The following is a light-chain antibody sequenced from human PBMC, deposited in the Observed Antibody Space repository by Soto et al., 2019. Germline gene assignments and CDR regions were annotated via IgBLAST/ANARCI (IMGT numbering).Light chain of an antibody. Sequence: EIVMTQSPATLSVSPGERATLSCRASQSVGSNLAWYQQNPGQAPRLLIYGASTRATGIPVRFRGSGSGTEFTLTITTLQSEDFVVYYCQQYNNWPRTFGPGTKVDIK. CDR3: QQYNNWPRT. J-gene: IGKJ3*01. CDR1: QSVGSN. CDR2: GAS. V-gene: IGKV3-15*01.